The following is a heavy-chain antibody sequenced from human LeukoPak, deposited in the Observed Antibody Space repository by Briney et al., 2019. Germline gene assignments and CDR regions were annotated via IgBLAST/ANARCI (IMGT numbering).Heavy chain of an antibody. CDR3: ARDGTRYCSSTSCYSGYYYYGMDV. Sequence: GGALRPSCGAPGIPFPDYYMNWIRQAPGKGVEGGSYITSSDKTQNYADSVKGRFTISRDNAKNSLYLQMNSLRVEDTAVYYCARDGTRYCSSTSCYSGYYYYGMDVWGQGTTVTVSS. CDR1: GIPFPDYY. CDR2: ITSSDKTQ. D-gene: IGHD2-2*02. V-gene: IGHV3-11*01. J-gene: IGHJ6*02.